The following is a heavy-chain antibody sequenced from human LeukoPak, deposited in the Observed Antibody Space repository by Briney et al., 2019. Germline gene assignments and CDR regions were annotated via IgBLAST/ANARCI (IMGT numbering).Heavy chain of an antibody. CDR3: ARDIHIVGATIEATPDAFDI. V-gene: IGHV3-30*04. D-gene: IGHD1-26*01. Sequence: GGSLRLSCAASGFTFSSYAMHWVCQAPGKGLEWVAVISYDGSNKYYADSVKGRFTISRDNSKNTLYLQMNSLRAEDTAVYYCARDIHIVGATIEATPDAFDIWGQGTMVTVSS. J-gene: IGHJ3*02. CDR1: GFTFSSYA. CDR2: ISYDGSNK.